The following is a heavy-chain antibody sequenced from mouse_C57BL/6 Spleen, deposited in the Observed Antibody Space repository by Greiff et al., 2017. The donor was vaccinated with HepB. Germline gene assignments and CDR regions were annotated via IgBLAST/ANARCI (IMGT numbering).Heavy chain of an antibody. CDR3: ASLILRDFDV. V-gene: IGHV1-82*01. CDR1: GYAFSSSW. D-gene: IGHD1-1*01. Sequence: VQLQQSGPELVKPGASVKISCKASGYAFSSSWMNWVKQRPGKGLEWIGRIYPGDGDTNYNGKFKGKATLTADKSSSTAYMQLSSLTSEDSAVYFCASLILRDFDVWGTGTTVTVSS. J-gene: IGHJ1*03. CDR2: IYPGDGDT.